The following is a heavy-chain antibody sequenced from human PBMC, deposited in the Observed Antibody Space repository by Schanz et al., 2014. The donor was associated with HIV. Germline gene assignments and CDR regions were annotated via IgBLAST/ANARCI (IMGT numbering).Heavy chain of an antibody. V-gene: IGHV1-18*01. D-gene: IGHD1-26*01. CDR2: ISGYNGNA. J-gene: IGHJ2*01. CDR1: GYTFTSYG. Sequence: QVQLVQSGAEVKKPGASVKVSCKASGYTFTSYGISWVRQAPGQGLEWMGWISGYNGNANYARKVQGRVTMTTDTSTNTVYLELRSLRSDDTAVYYCARVLGMAAANTYWWYFELWGRGTLVTVSS. CDR3: ARVLGMAAANTYWWYFEL.